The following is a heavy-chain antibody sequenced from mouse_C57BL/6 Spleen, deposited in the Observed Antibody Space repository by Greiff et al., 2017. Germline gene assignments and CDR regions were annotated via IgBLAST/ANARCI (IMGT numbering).Heavy chain of an antibody. J-gene: IGHJ4*01. Sequence: QVQLQQSGPELVKPGASVKISCKASGYAFSSSWMNWVKQRPGKGLEWIGRIYPGDGDTNYNGKFKGKATLTADKSSSPAYMQLSSLTSEASAVYFCARTGSSGYYYAMDYWGQGTSVTVSS. CDR2: IYPGDGDT. CDR1: GYAFSSSW. V-gene: IGHV1-82*01. CDR3: ARTGSSGYYYAMDY. D-gene: IGHD3-2*02.